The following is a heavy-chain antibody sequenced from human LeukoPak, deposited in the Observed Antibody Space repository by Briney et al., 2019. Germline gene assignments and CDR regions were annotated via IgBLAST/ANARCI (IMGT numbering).Heavy chain of an antibody. CDR1: GGTFSSYA. Sequence: SVKVSCKASGGTFSSYAISWVRQAPGQGREWMGGIIPIFGTANYAQKFQGRVTITTDESTSTAYMELSSLRSEDTAVYYCARGPYYYGSGSYLAYWGQGTLVTVSS. J-gene: IGHJ4*02. CDR2: IIPIFGTA. D-gene: IGHD3-10*01. V-gene: IGHV1-69*05. CDR3: ARGPYYYGSGSYLAY.